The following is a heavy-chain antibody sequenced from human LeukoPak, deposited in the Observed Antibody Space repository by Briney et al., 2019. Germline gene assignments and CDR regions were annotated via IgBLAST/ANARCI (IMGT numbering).Heavy chain of an antibody. CDR2: IYYSGST. Sequence: PSETLSLTCTVSGGSISSSSYYWGWIRQPPGKGLEWIGSIYYSGSTYYNPSLKSRVTISVDTSKNQFSLKLSSVTAADTAVYYCASSSVRFLEWSRAFDIWGQGTMVTVSS. V-gene: IGHV4-39*01. J-gene: IGHJ3*02. D-gene: IGHD3-3*01. CDR3: ASSSVRFLEWSRAFDI. CDR1: GGSISSSSYY.